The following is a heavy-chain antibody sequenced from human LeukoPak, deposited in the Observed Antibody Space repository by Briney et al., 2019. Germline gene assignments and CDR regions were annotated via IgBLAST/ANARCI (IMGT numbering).Heavy chain of an antibody. D-gene: IGHD3-10*01. CDR3: ARDYYGSGSYSPIYWYFDL. CDR1: GFTFSSYE. Sequence: PGGSLRLSCAASGFTFSSYEMNWVRQAPGKGLEWVSSISSSGSTIYYADSVKGRFTISRDNAKNSLYLQMNSLRAEDTAVYYCARDYYGSGSYSPIYWYFDLWGRGTLVTVSS. J-gene: IGHJ2*01. V-gene: IGHV3-48*03. CDR2: ISSSGSTI.